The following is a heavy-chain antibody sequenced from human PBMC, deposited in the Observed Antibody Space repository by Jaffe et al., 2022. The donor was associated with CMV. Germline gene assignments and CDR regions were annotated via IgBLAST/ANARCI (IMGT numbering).Heavy chain of an antibody. J-gene: IGHJ6*02. D-gene: IGHD1-26*01. V-gene: IGHV2-26*01. CDR2: IFANDEK. Sequence: QVTLKESGPVLVKPTETLTLTCTVSGFSLSNVGLGVTWIRQPPGKALEWLAHIFANDEKFYTTSLRNRLAISKDTSKSQVVLSMTDMAPVDSATYSCARIRVVGATRAQYFYAMDVWGQGTTVTVSS. CDR1: GFSLSNVGLG. CDR3: ARIRVVGATRAQYFYAMDV.